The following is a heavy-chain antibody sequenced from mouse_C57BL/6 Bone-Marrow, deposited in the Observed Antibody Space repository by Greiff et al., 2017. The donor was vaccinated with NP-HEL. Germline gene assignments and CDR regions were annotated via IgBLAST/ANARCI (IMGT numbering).Heavy chain of an antibody. Sequence: VKLVESGAELVRPGTSVKVSCKASGYAFTNYLIEWVKQRPGQGLEWIGVINPGSGGTNYNEKFKGKATLTADKSSSTAYMQLSSLTSEDSAVYFCARKEKEYGNYVVRYAMDYWGQGTSVTVSS. CDR3: ARKEKEYGNYVVRYAMDY. D-gene: IGHD2-1*01. J-gene: IGHJ4*01. CDR2: INPGSGGT. CDR1: GYAFTNYL. V-gene: IGHV1-54*01.